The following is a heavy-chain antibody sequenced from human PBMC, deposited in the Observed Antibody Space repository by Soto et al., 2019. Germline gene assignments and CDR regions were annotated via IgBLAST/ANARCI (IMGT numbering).Heavy chain of an antibody. D-gene: IGHD6-25*01. CDR3: ARDGQAGAFDI. CDR2: INPSGGST. V-gene: IGHV1-46*01. CDR1: GYTFTSYY. J-gene: IGHJ3*02. Sequence: SVKVSCKASGYTFTSYYMHWVRQAPGQGLEWMGIINPSGGSTSYAQKFQGRGTMTRDTSTSTVYMELSSLRSDDTAVYYCARDGQAGAFDIWGQGTMFTVSS.